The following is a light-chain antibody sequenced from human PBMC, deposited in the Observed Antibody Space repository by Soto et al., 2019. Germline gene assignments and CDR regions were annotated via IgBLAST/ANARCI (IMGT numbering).Light chain of an antibody. CDR3: QQYDTYPVT. J-gene: IGKJ5*01. CDR2: AAS. Sequence: DIQITQSPSSLSSSVIDRFTITCRVSQDIKRWLAWYQQKPEKPPKSLIYAASNLQNGVPSRFSGSGSGTDFTLTISSLQPEDFATYYCQQYDTYPVTFGQGTRVEI. V-gene: IGKV1D-16*01. CDR1: QDIKRW.